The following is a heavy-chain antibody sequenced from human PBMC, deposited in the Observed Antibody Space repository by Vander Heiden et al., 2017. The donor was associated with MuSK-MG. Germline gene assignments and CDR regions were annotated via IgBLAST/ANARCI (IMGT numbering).Heavy chain of an antibody. CDR1: GFTFSSYS. J-gene: IGHJ4*02. Sequence: EVQLVESGGGLVKPGGSLRLSCAASGFTFSSYSMNWVRQAPGKGLEWVSSISSSSRYIYDADSVKGRFTISRDNAKNSLYLKMKRLRAEDTAVYDGARDPGLQFDYWGQGTLVTVSS. D-gene: IGHD4-4*01. CDR3: ARDPGLQFDY. V-gene: IGHV3-21*01. CDR2: ISSSSRYI.